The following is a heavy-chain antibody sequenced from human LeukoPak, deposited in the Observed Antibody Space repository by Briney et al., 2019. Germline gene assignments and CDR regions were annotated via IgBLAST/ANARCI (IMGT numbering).Heavy chain of an antibody. Sequence: GESLKSSCKGSGYSFTSYWIGWVRQMPGKGLEWMGIIYPGDSDTRYSPSFQGQVTISADKSISTAYLQWSSLKASDTAMYYCARGYCSSTSCPHRFDPWGQGTLVTVSS. CDR1: GYSFTSYW. J-gene: IGHJ5*02. CDR2: IYPGDSDT. V-gene: IGHV5-51*01. CDR3: ARGYCSSTSCPHRFDP. D-gene: IGHD2-2*01.